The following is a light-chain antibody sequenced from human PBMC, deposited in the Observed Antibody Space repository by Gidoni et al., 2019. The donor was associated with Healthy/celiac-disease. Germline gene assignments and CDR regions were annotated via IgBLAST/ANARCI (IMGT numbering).Light chain of an antibody. CDR1: KSVSSN. J-gene: IGKJ1*01. Sequence: ELAMTQSPATLSVSPGERATLSCRASKSVSSNLAWYQQKPGQAPRLLIYGASTRATGIPARFSGSGSGTEFTLTISSLQSEDFAVYYCQQYNNWPRTFGQGTKVEIK. V-gene: IGKV3-15*01. CDR3: QQYNNWPRT. CDR2: GAS.